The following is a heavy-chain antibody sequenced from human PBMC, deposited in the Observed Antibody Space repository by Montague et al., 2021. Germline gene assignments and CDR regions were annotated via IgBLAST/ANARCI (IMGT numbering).Heavy chain of an antibody. Sequence: WLAIIDWDDNKSYSTSLKTRLTISKDTSTNQVVLTMTNMVPVDTDTYYCARMPDQVCLDYWGKGNMVTVSS. D-gene: IGHD2-2*01. J-gene: IGHJ4*02. V-gene: IGHV2-70*01. CDR3: ARMPDQVCLDY. CDR2: IDWDDNK.